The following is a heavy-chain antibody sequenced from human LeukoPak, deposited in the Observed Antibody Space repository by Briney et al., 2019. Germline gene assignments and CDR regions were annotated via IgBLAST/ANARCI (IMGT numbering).Heavy chain of an antibody. D-gene: IGHD5-18*01. CDR1: GFTFSSYA. V-gene: IGHV3-23*01. Sequence: GGSLRLSCAASGFTFSSYAMSWVRQAPGKGLEWVSAIGGSGGSTYYADSVKGRFTISRDNSKNTLYLQMNSLRAEDTAVYYCARRAGYSYGSVADYWGQGPWSPSPQ. CDR2: IGGSGGST. CDR3: ARRAGYSYGSVADY. J-gene: IGHJ4*02.